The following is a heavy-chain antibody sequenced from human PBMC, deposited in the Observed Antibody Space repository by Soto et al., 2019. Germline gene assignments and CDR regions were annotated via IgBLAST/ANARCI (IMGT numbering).Heavy chain of an antibody. CDR3: AGQYDPVPRSAFDI. J-gene: IGHJ3*02. V-gene: IGHV3-11*01. CDR1: GFTFSDYY. Sequence: VGSLRLSCAASGFTFSDYYMSWIRQAPGKGLEWVSYISSGVSYISSDDSTIYYADSVKGRFTISRDNAKNSLYLQMNSLRAEDTAVYYCAGQYDPVPRSAFDIWGQGTMVTVSS. D-gene: IGHD3-16*01. CDR2: ISSDDSTI.